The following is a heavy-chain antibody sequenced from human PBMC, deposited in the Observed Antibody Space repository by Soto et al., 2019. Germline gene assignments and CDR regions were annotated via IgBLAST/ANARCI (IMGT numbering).Heavy chain of an antibody. Sequence: GGSLRLSCAASGFTVSSNYMSWVRQAPGKGLEWVSVIYSGGSTYYADSVKGRFTISRHNSKNTLYLQMNSLRAEDTAVYYCARVVTATNTLYYYYYTDVWGKGTTVTVSS. CDR3: ARVVTATNTLYYYYYTDV. CDR1: GFTVSSNY. V-gene: IGHV3-53*04. CDR2: IYSGGST. J-gene: IGHJ6*03. D-gene: IGHD5-18*01.